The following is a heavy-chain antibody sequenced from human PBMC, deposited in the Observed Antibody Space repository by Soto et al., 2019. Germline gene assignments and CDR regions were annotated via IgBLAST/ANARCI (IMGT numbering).Heavy chain of an antibody. V-gene: IGHV3-11*06. J-gene: IGHJ4*02. CDR2: IRNSGTYT. CDR1: GFTFSDYY. CDR3: VRGRGGD. D-gene: IGHD3-10*01. Sequence: QAQLVESGGDLVKPGGSLRLSCAASGFTFSDYYMTWIRQAPGKGLEWISYIRNSGTYTNYADSVKGRFTISRDNAKNSLYLRMTGLRAEDTAVYYCVRGRGGDWGQGTLVTVSS.